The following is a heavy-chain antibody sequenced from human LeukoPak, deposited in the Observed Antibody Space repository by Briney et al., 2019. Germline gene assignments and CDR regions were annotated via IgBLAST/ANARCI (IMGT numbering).Heavy chain of an antibody. CDR3: ARAGIAVTGTGIDY. J-gene: IGHJ4*02. V-gene: IGHV3-74*01. D-gene: IGHD6-19*01. Sequence: GGSLRLSCEASGFTFSTYWMHWVRQAPGEGLVWVSRINSDGSDTNYADSVKGRFTVSRANAKNTLYLQVNSLRAEDTAVYYCARAGIAVTGTGIDYWGRGTLVTVSS. CDR1: GFTFSTYW. CDR2: INSDGSDT.